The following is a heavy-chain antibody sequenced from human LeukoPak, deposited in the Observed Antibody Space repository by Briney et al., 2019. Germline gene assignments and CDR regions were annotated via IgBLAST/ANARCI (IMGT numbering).Heavy chain of an antibody. CDR1: GFTFSSYW. Sequence: PGGSLRLSCAASGFTFSSYWMHWVRQAPGKGLVWVSRINSDGSSTNYADSVKGRFTISRDNAKNSLYLQMNSLRAEDTAVYYCARDRESVTTYASYFDPWGQGTLVTVSS. V-gene: IGHV3-74*01. J-gene: IGHJ5*02. CDR2: INSDGSST. CDR3: ARDRESVTTYASYFDP. D-gene: IGHD4-17*01.